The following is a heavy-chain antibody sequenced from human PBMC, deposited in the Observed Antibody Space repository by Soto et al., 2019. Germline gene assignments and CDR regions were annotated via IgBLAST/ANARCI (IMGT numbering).Heavy chain of an antibody. D-gene: IGHD4-4*01. Sequence: GSLRLYCAASGFTFSDHYMDWVRQAPGKGLEWVGRTRNKANSYTTEYAASVKGRFTISRDDSKNSVYLQMSGLKAEDTAVYYCARELMTTITYFDYWGQGTLVTVS. CDR3: ARELMTTITYFDY. CDR2: TRNKANSYTT. CDR1: GFTFSDHY. J-gene: IGHJ4*02. V-gene: IGHV3-72*01.